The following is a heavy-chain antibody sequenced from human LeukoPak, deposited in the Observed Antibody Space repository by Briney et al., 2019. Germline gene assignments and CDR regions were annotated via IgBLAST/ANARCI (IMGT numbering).Heavy chain of an antibody. CDR3: AKDHCTVTSCFAGFDY. J-gene: IGHJ4*01. CDR2: IIDTGRGT. CDR1: GFTFSNYG. Sequence: GGSLRLSCAASGFTFSNYGMSWVRQAPGKGLEWVSGIIDTGRGTFYIDSVRGRFTISRDNSKNTVYLQMNSLRAEDTAIYYCAKDHCTVTSCFAGFDYWGQGTLVTVSS. V-gene: IGHV3-23*01. D-gene: IGHD2-2*01.